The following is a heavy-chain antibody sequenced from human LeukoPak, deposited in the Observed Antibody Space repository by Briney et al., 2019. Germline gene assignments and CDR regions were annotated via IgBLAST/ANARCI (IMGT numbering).Heavy chain of an antibody. CDR3: ARGASSSFSDY. Sequence: ASVKVSCKASGYTFTSYGISWVRQAPGQRLEWMGWISGYNGDTNYAQNLQGRVTMTTDTSTSTANMELRSLRSDDTAVYYCARGASSSFSDYWGQGTLVTVSS. V-gene: IGHV1-18*01. CDR1: GYTFTSYG. J-gene: IGHJ4*02. CDR2: ISGYNGDT. D-gene: IGHD6-13*01.